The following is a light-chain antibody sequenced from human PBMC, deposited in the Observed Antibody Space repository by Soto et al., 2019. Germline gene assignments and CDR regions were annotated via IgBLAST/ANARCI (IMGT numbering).Light chain of an antibody. CDR1: QTISSW. CDR2: KAS. J-gene: IGKJ4*01. V-gene: IGKV1-5*03. Sequence: DIQMTQSPSTLSGSVGDRVTITCRASQTISSWWAWYQQKPGKAPKVLIYKASNLESGVPSRFSGSGSETEFTITISSLQPDDFATYYCQQYNVYSTFGGGTKVENK. CDR3: QQYNVYST.